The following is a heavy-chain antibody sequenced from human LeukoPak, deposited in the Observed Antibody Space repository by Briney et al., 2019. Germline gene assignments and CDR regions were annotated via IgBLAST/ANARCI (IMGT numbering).Heavy chain of an antibody. CDR3: ARLHYGGNYGYYYYYMDV. V-gene: IGHV4-39*01. J-gene: IGHJ6*03. CDR2: IYYTGST. D-gene: IGHD4-23*01. CDR1: GGSISSSSYY. Sequence: SETLSLTCTVSGGSISSSSYYGGWSRQPPGKGLEWIGSIYYTGSTYYNPSLKSRVTIPVDTSKNQFSLKLSSVTAADTAVYYCARLHYGGNYGYYYYYMDVWGKATTVTISS.